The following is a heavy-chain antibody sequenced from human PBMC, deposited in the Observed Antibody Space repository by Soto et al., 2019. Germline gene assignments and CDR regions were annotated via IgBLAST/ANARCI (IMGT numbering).Heavy chain of an antibody. D-gene: IGHD1-26*01. Sequence: GGSLRLSCAASGFIFENFGRSWVRQAPGKGLEWISSISGSGFKKYYADSVKGRFTISRDNSESTVYLELNNLSAEDTAVYHCAKNQGVELVPLATVDWFDPWGQGSVVTVYS. CDR1: GFIFENFG. J-gene: IGHJ5*02. CDR2: ISGSGFKK. CDR3: AKNQGVELVPLATVDWFDP. V-gene: IGHV3-23*01.